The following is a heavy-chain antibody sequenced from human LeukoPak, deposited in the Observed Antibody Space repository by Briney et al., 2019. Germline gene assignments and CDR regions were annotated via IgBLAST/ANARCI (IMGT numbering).Heavy chain of an antibody. Sequence: PSETLSLTCTVSVDSISGYYWSWIRQPPGKGLEWIGYMYYSGNTNYNPSLKSRLTTSLDTSRNQFSLKLSSVTAADTAVYYCARGKYYFDYWGQGTLVTVSS. V-gene: IGHV4-59*01. J-gene: IGHJ4*02. CDR3: ARGKYYFDY. CDR2: MYYSGNT. CDR1: VDSISGYY.